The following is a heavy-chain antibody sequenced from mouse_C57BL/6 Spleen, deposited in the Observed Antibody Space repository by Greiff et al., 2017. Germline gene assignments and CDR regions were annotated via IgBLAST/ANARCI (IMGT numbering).Heavy chain of an antibody. Sequence: QVQLQQSGAELVRPGASVTLSCKASGYTFTDYEMHWVKQTPVHGLEWIGAIDPETGGTAYNQKFKGKAILTADKSSSTAYMELRSLTSEDSAVYYCTRGDFYYYWGQGTLVTVSA. CDR3: TRGDFYYY. CDR1: GYTFTDYE. V-gene: IGHV1-15*01. J-gene: IGHJ3*01. CDR2: IDPETGGT. D-gene: IGHD1-1*01.